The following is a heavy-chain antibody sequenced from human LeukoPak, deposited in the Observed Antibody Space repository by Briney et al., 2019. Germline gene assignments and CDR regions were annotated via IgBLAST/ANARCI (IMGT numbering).Heavy chain of an antibody. J-gene: IGHJ6*02. V-gene: IGHV3-23*01. CDR1: GFRFTDYS. Sequence: GGSLRLSCAASGFRFTDYSMSWVRQAPGKGLEWVAGLGRSGEYKYYADSVKGRFTISRDNSKDTVSLQMNSLRAEDSAIYFCVKDRPCETCVPMDAWGRGTTVTVSS. CDR3: VKDRPCETCVPMDA. CDR2: LGRSGEYK.